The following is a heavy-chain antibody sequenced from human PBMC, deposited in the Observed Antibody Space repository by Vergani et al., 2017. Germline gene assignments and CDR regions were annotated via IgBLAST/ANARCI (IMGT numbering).Heavy chain of an antibody. V-gene: IGHV5-51*01. J-gene: IGHJ4*02. CDR3: ARRRYCSSTSCPLFDY. Sequence: EVQLVQSGAEVKKPGESLKISCKGSGYSFTSYWIGWVRQMPGKGLEWMGIIYPGDSDTRYSPSFQGQVTISADKSISTAYLQWSSLKASDTAMYYCARRRYCSSTSCPLFDYWGQGTLVTVSS. CDR1: GYSFTSYW. D-gene: IGHD2-2*01. CDR2: IYPGDSDT.